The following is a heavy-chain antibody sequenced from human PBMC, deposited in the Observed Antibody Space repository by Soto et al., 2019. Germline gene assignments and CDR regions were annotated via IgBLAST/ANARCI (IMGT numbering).Heavy chain of an antibody. D-gene: IGHD6-13*01. CDR2: VYPGDSDT. Sequence: PGESLKISCKGSGYSFTSYWIGWVRQMPGKGLEWMGIVYPGDSDTRYSPSFQRQVTISADKSISTAYLQWSSLKASDTAMYYCARRGGYRRSWPSCWFDYWGQGTLVTVSS. V-gene: IGHV5-51*01. J-gene: IGHJ5*01. CDR3: ARRGGYRRSWPSCWFDY. CDR1: GYSFTSYW.